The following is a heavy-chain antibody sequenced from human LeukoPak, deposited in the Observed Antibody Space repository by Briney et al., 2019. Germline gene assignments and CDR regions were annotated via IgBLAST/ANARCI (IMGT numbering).Heavy chain of an antibody. CDR3: ARSLDSRFDI. D-gene: IGHD3-22*01. J-gene: IGHJ3*02. CDR2: IFHTGNS. V-gene: IGHV4-30-2*01. Sequence: PSETLSLTCTVSGGSISGSSYYWGWIRQPPGRGLEWIGYIFHTGNSYYNPSLKSRVAISVDRSKNQFSLKLSSVTAADTAVYYCARSLDSRFDIWGQGTMVIVSS. CDR1: GGSISGSSYY.